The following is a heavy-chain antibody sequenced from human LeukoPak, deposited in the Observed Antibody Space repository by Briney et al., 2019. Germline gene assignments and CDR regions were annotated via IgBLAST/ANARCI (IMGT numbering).Heavy chain of an antibody. J-gene: IGHJ6*03. Sequence: ASVKVSCKASGYTFTSYGISWVRQAPGQGLEWMGWISAYNGNTNYAQKLQGRVTMTTDTSTSTAYMELRSLRSEDTAVYYCARDLDGTTVPYYYMDVWGKGTTVTVSS. CDR3: ARDLDGTTVPYYYMDV. D-gene: IGHD4-11*01. V-gene: IGHV1-18*01. CDR1: GYTFTSYG. CDR2: ISAYNGNT.